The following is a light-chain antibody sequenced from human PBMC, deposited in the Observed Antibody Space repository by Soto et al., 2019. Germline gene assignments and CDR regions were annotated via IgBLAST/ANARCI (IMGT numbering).Light chain of an antibody. CDR3: QQGSNWPVT. CDR2: GAS. Sequence: EIVLTQSPATLSLPPGERATLSCRASQSVSSYLAWYQQKPGQAPRLLIYGASSRATGIPARFSGSGSGTEFTLTISSLESEDFAVYCCQQGSNWPVTFGQGTKVDIK. V-gene: IGKV3-11*01. J-gene: IGKJ1*01. CDR1: QSVSSY.